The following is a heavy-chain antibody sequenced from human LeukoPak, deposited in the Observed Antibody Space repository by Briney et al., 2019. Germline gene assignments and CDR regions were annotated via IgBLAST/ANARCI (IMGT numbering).Heavy chain of an antibody. Sequence: GGSLRLSCAASGFTVSSNYMSWVRQAPGKGLEWVSVIYSGGSTYYADSVKGRFTISRDNSKNTLYLQMNSLRAEDTAVYYCARVRFLEWFSRYYYYYGMDVWGQGTTVTVSS. CDR2: IYSGGST. CDR3: ARVRFLEWFSRYYYYYGMDV. D-gene: IGHD3-3*01. V-gene: IGHV3-53*01. J-gene: IGHJ6*02. CDR1: GFTVSSNY.